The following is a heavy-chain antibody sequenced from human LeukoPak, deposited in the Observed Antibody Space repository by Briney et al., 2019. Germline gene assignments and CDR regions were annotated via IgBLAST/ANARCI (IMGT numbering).Heavy chain of an antibody. V-gene: IGHV3-66*01. CDR2: IYSGGST. Sequence: PGGSLRLSCAASGFTVSSDYMSWVRQAPGKGLEWVSVIYSGGSTYFADYEMGRFIIYRCNYQNTMYLQMNSLRGADTAVYYCARERGYCGGNSWFYFDYWGHGTLVTVSS. CDR3: ARERGYCGGNSWFYFDY. D-gene: IGHD2-15*01. CDR1: GFTVSSDY. J-gene: IGHJ4*01.